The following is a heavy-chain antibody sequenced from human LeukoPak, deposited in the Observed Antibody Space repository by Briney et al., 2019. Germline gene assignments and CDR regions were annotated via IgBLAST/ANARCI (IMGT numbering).Heavy chain of an antibody. Sequence: GASVKVSCKASGYTFTSYTMHWMRQAPGQRLEWMGWINAGNGNTKYSQRFQGRVTITRDTSASTAYMELSSLRSDDTAVYYCARGGYSGYGPFDYWGQGTLVTVSS. J-gene: IGHJ4*02. CDR3: ARGGYSGYGPFDY. CDR1: GYTFTSYT. D-gene: IGHD5-12*01. V-gene: IGHV1-3*01. CDR2: INAGNGNT.